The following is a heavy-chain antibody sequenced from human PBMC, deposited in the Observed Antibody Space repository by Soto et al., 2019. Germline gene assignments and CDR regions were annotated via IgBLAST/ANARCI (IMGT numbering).Heavy chain of an antibody. CDR2: ISGSGGST. J-gene: IGHJ4*02. Sequence: EVQLLESGGGLVQPGGSLRLSCAASGFTFSSYAMTWVRQAPGKGLEWVSAISGSGGSTYYADSVKGRFTISRDNSKNTLYLQMNGLRARDTAVYYCEKAAEDVGPACIRYFDHWGQGTLVTVSS. V-gene: IGHV3-23*01. D-gene: IGHD2-2*02. CDR1: GFTFSSYA. CDR3: EKAAEDVGPACIRYFDH.